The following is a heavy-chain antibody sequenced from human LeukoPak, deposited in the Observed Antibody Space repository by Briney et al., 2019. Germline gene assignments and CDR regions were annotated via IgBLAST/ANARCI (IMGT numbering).Heavy chain of an antibody. V-gene: IGHV4-34*01. J-gene: IGHJ3*02. CDR2: VNHSGST. CDR3: ARAGYCSGGSCLDAFDI. CDR1: GGSFSGYY. Sequence: SETLSLTXAVYGGSFSGYYWSWIRQPPGKGLEWIGEVNHSGSTNYNPSLKSRVTISVDTSKNQFSLKLSSVTAADTAVYYCARAGYCSGGSCLDAFDIWGQGTMVTVSS. D-gene: IGHD2-15*01.